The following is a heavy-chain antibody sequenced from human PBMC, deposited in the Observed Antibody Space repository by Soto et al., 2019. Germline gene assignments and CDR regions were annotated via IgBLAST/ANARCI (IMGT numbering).Heavy chain of an antibody. CDR3: EKDSSSVPAAFDY. Sequence: GGSLRLSCAASRFSLSKYGVHWVRQAPGKGLEWVAVISHDGNKNYYADSVRGRFSISRDNSRNSLYLQMNSLRAEDTAVYYCEKDSSSVPAAFDYWGQGTLVTVSS. D-gene: IGHD2-2*01. CDR2: ISHDGNKN. J-gene: IGHJ4*02. V-gene: IGHV3-30*18. CDR1: RFSLSKYG.